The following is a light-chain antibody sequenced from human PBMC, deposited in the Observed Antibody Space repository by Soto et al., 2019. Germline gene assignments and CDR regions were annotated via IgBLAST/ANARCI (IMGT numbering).Light chain of an antibody. CDR1: SGDVGAYNY. V-gene: IGLV2-11*01. CDR3: CSYAGTYTWV. CDR2: DVT. Sequence: QSVLTQPRSVSGSPGQSATISCTGTSGDVGAYNYVSWYQQRPGEAPELMIYDVTERPSGVPDRFSGSKSGNTASLTISGLQAEDEADYYCCSYAGTYTWVFGGGTKVTVL. J-gene: IGLJ3*02.